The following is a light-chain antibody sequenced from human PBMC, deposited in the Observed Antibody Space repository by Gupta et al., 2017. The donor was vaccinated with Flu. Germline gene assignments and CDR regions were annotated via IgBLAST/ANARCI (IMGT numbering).Light chain of an antibody. CDR1: QNSHSY. V-gene: IGKV1-39*01. CDR2: AAS. J-gene: IGKJ1*01. CDR3: QQSYTTPWT. Sequence: PSSLAASVGDRVTITCRASQNSHSYLNWDQQKPGKAPKLLIYAASRLQSGVPSRFGGSGSGTDCTRTISSLQPEDFATYYCQQSYTTPWTFGQGTKVEIK.